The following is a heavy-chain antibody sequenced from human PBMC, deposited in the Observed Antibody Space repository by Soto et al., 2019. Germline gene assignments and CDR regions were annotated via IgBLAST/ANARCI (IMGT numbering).Heavy chain of an antibody. CDR1: GGSISSGGYY. CDR2: IYYSGST. CDR3: ARDNGYYSVDY. V-gene: IGHV4-31*03. J-gene: IGHJ4*02. D-gene: IGHD3-22*01. Sequence: PSETMSLTCTVSGGSISSGGYYWRWIRQHPGKGLEWIGYIYYSGSTYYNPSLKSRVTLSVDTSKNQFSLKLSSVTAADTVVYYCARDNGYYSVDYWGQGTLVTVSS.